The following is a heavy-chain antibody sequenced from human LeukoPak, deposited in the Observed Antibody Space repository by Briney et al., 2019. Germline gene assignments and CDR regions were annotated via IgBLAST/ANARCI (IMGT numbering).Heavy chain of an antibody. CDR1: GGSINNYY. D-gene: IGHD7-27*01. Sequence: SETLSLTCTVSGGSINNYYWNWIRQPPGKGLEWIGYIYYSGSTNYNPSLKSRVTISVDTSKNQFSLKLYSVTAADTAVYYCATRKLGNDYWGQGTLVTVSS. V-gene: IGHV4-59*01. CDR2: IYYSGST. CDR3: ATRKLGNDY. J-gene: IGHJ4*02.